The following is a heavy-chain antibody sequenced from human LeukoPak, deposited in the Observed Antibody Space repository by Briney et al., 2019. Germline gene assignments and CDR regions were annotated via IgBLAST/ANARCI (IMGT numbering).Heavy chain of an antibody. D-gene: IGHD6-13*01. CDR3: ARGGLAAAGLFDY. Sequence: SQTLSLTCAISGDSVSSNSAAWSWDRQSPSRGLEWLGRTYYRSKWYNDYAVSVKSRITINPDTSKNQFSLQLISVTPEETAVYYCARGGLAAAGLFDYWGQGTLVTVSS. CDR2: TYYRSKWYN. CDR1: GDSVSSNSAA. V-gene: IGHV6-1*01. J-gene: IGHJ4*02.